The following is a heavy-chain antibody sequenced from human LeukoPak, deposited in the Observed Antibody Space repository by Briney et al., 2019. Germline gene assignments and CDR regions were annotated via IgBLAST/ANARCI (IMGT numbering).Heavy chain of an antibody. D-gene: IGHD1-26*01. CDR3: ARGGAPHYYYYYMDV. J-gene: IGHJ6*03. CDR1: GFTFSSYS. Sequence: GGSLRLSCAASGFTFSSYSMNWVRQVPGKGLEWVSSISSSSSYIYYADSVKGRFTISRDNAKNSLYLQMNSLRAEDTAVYYCARGGAPHYYYYYMDVWGKGTTVTVSS. V-gene: IGHV3-21*01. CDR2: ISSSSSYI.